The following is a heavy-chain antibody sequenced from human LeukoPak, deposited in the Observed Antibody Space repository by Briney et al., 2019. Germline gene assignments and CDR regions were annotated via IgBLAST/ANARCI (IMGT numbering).Heavy chain of an antibody. D-gene: IGHD2-2*01. V-gene: IGHV3-30*02. CDR3: AKTRGSTSPIDY. J-gene: IGHJ4*02. CDR2: VRFDGNEK. CDR1: GFTFSYYG. Sequence: PGGSLRLSCAASGFTFSYYGMHWVRQAPGKGLEWVGFVRFDGNEKYYADSVKGRFTISRDTSRNTLYLQMNSLRAEDTAVYYCAKTRGSTSPIDYWGQGTLVTVSS.